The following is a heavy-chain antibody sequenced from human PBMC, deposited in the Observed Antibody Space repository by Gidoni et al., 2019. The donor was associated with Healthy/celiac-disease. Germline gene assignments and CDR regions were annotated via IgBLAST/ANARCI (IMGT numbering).Heavy chain of an antibody. D-gene: IGHD6-13*01. CDR1: GCTFEDYA. CDR2: ISWNSGSI. CDR3: AKGRYSSRTYYFDY. Sequence: EVQLVESGGGLVQPGRSLRLSCAASGCTFEDYAIHWVRQDPGKGREWVSGISWNSGSIGYADSVNVRFTISRDNAKNSLYLQMNSLRAEDTALYYCAKGRYSSRTYYFDYWGQGTLVTVSS. J-gene: IGHJ4*02. V-gene: IGHV3-9*01.